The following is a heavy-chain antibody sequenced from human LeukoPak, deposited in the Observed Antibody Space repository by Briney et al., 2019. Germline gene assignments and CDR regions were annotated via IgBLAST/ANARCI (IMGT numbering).Heavy chain of an antibody. J-gene: IGHJ6*03. CDR3: AKDGQWLVGGYYYYNMDV. D-gene: IGHD6-19*01. V-gene: IGHV3-20*04. CDR2: INWNGGST. CDR1: GFTFDDYG. Sequence: PGGSLRLSCAASGFTFDDYGMSWVRQAPGKGLEWVSGINWNGGSTGYADSVKGRFTISRDNSKNSVYLQMNSLRAEDTAVYYCAKDGQWLVGGYYYYNMDVWGKGTTVTVSS.